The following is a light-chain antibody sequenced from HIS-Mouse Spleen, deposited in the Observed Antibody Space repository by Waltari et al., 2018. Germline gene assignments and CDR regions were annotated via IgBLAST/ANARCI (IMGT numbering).Light chain of an antibody. J-gene: IGKJ2*01. V-gene: IGKV3-11*01. CDR2: DAS. Sequence: EIVLTQSPATLSLSPGERATLSCRASQSVSSYLAWYQQKPGQAPRLLIYDASNRATGIPARFSGSGSGTDFTLTISSLEPEDFAVYYCQQRSNWPXYTFGQGTKLEIK. CDR3: QQRSNWPXYT. CDR1: QSVSSY.